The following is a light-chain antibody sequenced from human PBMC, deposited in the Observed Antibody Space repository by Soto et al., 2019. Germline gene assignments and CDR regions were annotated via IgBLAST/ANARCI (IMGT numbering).Light chain of an antibody. CDR2: EVS. CDR1: SSDFGDYDY. V-gene: IGLV2-14*01. CDR3: SSYTGSSTLV. J-gene: IGLJ1*01. Sequence: QSALTQPASVSGSPGKSITISCTGTSSDFGDYDYVSWYLQHPGKVPKLMIYEVSNRPSEVSNRFPGSKSGNTASLTISGLQAEDEADYYGSSYTGSSTLVFGTGTKVTVL.